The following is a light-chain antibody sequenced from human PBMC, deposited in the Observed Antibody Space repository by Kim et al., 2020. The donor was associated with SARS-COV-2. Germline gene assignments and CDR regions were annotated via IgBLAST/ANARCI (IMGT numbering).Light chain of an antibody. CDR3: QSYDSSLSGSGV. Sequence: GTISCTGRSYNIGAGYDVHWYQQLPGTAPKLLIYGNSNRPSGVPDRFSGSKSGTSASLAITGLQAEDEADYYCQSYDSSLSGSGVFGTGTKVTVL. V-gene: IGLV1-40*01. CDR1: SYNIGAGYD. J-gene: IGLJ1*01. CDR2: GNS.